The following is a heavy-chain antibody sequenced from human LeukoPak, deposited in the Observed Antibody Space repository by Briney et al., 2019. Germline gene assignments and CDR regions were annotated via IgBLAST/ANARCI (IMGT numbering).Heavy chain of an antibody. J-gene: IGHJ6*02. D-gene: IGHD2-2*01. Sequence: PSETLSLTCTVSGGSISSYYWSWIRQPAGKGPEWIGRIYTSGSTNYNPSLKSRVTMSVDTSKNQFSLKLSSVTAADTAVYYCARGADIVVVPAATPAPNGMDVWGQGTTVTVSS. CDR2: IYTSGST. CDR1: GGSISSYY. CDR3: ARGADIVVVPAATPAPNGMDV. V-gene: IGHV4-4*07.